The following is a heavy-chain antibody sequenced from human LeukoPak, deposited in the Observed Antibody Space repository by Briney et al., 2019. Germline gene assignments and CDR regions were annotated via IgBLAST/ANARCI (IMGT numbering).Heavy chain of an antibody. Sequence: GASVKVSCKASGYTFASYDINWVRQATGQGLERMGWMNPHSGNTGYAQKFQGRVTMTRNTSISTAYMELSSLRSGDTAVYYCARGQKSALTYGSGTSAYYFDYWGQGTLVTVSS. D-gene: IGHD3-10*01. J-gene: IGHJ4*02. V-gene: IGHV1-8*01. CDR3: ARGQKSALTYGSGTSAYYFDY. CDR2: MNPHSGNT. CDR1: GYTFASYD.